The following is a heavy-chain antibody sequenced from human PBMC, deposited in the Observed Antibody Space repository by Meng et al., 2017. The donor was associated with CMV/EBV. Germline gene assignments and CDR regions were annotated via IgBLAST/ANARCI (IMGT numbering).Heavy chain of an antibody. D-gene: IGHD3-22*01. CDR3: ARVWDSGWDY. J-gene: IGHJ4*02. Sequence: QGQLPQWGPGLLKPSETLSLHCAVYGGSFSGYYWSWIRQPPGKGLEWIGEINHSGSTNYNPSLKSRVTISVDTSKNQFSLKLSSVTAADTVVYYCARVWDSGWDYWGQGTLVTVSS. CDR1: GGSFSGYY. CDR2: INHSGST. V-gene: IGHV4-34*01.